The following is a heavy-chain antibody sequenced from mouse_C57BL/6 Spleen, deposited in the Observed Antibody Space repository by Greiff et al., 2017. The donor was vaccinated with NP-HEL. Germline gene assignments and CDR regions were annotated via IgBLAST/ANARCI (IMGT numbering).Heavy chain of an antibody. V-gene: IGHV3-1*01. D-gene: IGHD2-1*01. J-gene: IGHJ3*01. CDR1: GYSITSGYD. CDR3: ARDAGNFFWFAY. CDR2: ISYSGST. Sequence: EVKLVESGPGMVKPSQSLSLTCTVTGYSITSGYDWHWIRHFPGNKLEWMGYISYSGSTNYNPSLKSRISITHDTSKNHFFLKLNSVTTEDTATYYCARDAGNFFWFAYWGQGTLVTVSA.